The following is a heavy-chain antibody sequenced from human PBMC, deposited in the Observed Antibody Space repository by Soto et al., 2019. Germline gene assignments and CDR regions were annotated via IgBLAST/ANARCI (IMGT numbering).Heavy chain of an antibody. V-gene: IGHV4-30-4*01. CDR3: ARAIYCSSTSCSYYYYGMDV. J-gene: IGHJ6*02. D-gene: IGHD2-2*01. CDR1: GGSISSGDYY. Sequence: TSETLSLTCTVSGGSISSGDYYWSWIRQPPGKGLEWIGYIYYSGSTYYNPSLKSRVTISVDTSKNQFSLKLSSVTAADTAVYYCARAIYCSSTSCSYYYYGMDVWGQGTTVTVSS. CDR2: IYYSGST.